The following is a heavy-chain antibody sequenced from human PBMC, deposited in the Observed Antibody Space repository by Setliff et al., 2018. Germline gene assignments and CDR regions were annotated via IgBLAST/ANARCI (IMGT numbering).Heavy chain of an antibody. CDR3: ARGYGAPSFYYYMDV. CDR1: EITLSKNW. CDR2: IKQDGSEN. J-gene: IGHJ6*03. D-gene: IGHD4-17*01. Sequence: GGSLRLSCVASEITLSKNWMTWVRQAPGKGLEWVANIKQDGSENYYVDSVKGRFTISRDNAKNSFYLQMNSLRAEDTAVYFCARGYGAPSFYYYMDVWGKGTTVTVS. V-gene: IGHV3-7*03.